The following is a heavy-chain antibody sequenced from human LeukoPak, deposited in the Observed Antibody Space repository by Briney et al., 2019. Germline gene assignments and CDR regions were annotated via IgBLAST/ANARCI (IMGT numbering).Heavy chain of an antibody. D-gene: IGHD2-15*01. J-gene: IGHJ4*02. CDR1: GFTFSSYS. Sequence: GGSLRLSCAASGFTFSSYSMNWVRQAPGKGLEWVSSISSSSSYIYYADSVKGRFTISRDNAKNSLHLQMNSLRAEDTAVYYCARGECSGGSCYFDYWGQGTLVTVSS. CDR3: ARGECSGGSCYFDY. CDR2: ISSSSSYI. V-gene: IGHV3-21*01.